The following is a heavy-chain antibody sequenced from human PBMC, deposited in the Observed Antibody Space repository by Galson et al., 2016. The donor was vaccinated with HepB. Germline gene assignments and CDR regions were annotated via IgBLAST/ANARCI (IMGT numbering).Heavy chain of an antibody. J-gene: IGHJ4*02. V-gene: IGHV3-15*01. CDR2: IKSEANGGTT. Sequence: SLRLSCAASGFSFNDAWMSWVRQAPGKGLEWVGRIKSEANGGTTDYAEPVKGRFSILRDDSKNTLYLQMSSLNSEDTAVYYCTTGVSDTGGYYFDYWGQGALVTVSS. CDR1: GFSFNDAW. CDR3: TTGVSDTGGYYFDY. D-gene: IGHD3-22*01.